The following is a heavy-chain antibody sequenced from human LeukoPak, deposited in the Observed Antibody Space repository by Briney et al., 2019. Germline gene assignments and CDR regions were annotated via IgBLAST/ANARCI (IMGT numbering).Heavy chain of an antibody. CDR3: AKAYSSGSHHFDY. V-gene: IGHV3-23*01. Sequence: GGSLRLSCAASVYTFSSYAMSWVRQAPGKGLEWVSIISGSGGSTDYADSVKGRFTVSRDNSKNTLYLQMNSLRAEDTAVYYCAKAYSSGSHHFDYWGQGTLVTVSS. J-gene: IGHJ4*02. D-gene: IGHD6-19*01. CDR1: VYTFSSYA. CDR2: ISGSGGST.